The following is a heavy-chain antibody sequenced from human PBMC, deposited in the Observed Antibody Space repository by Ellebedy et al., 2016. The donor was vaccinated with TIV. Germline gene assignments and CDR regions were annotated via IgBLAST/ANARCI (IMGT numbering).Heavy chain of an antibody. J-gene: IGHJ5*02. Sequence: SETLSLTCTVSSGSTSSTSAYWAWIRQPPGKGLEWIGKIYYSGSTNYNPSLKSRVTIPVDTSKNQFSLKLTSVTAADTAVYYCARVRTRAAPYNWFDPWGQGILVTVSS. CDR1: SGSTSSTSAY. D-gene: IGHD1/OR15-1a*01. CDR3: ARVRTRAAPYNWFDP. CDR2: IYYSGST. V-gene: IGHV4-39*07.